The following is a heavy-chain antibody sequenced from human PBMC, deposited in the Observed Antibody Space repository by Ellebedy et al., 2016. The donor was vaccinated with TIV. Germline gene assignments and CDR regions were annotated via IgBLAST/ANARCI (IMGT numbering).Heavy chain of an antibody. CDR2: MFSGGSR. D-gene: IGHD6-13*01. J-gene: IGHJ4*02. CDR3: ARDGGGSNWAIFDY. Sequence: GGSLRLXXAASGFTVSSNYMSWVRQAPGKGLEWVSVMFSGGSRHYADSVKGRFTISRDDSRNTLYLQMNSLRAEDTAVYYCARDGGGSNWAIFDYWGQGSLVTVSA. CDR1: GFTVSSNY. V-gene: IGHV3-53*01.